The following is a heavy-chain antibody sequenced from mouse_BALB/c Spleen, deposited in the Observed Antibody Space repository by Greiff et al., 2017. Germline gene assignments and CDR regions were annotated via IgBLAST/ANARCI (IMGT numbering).Heavy chain of an antibody. D-gene: IGHD2-1*01. CDR2: IRSKSNNYAT. J-gene: IGHJ2*01. V-gene: IGHV10-1*02. CDR1: GFTFNTYA. CDR3: VRGGGNYYFDY. Sequence: DVKLVESGGGLVQPKGSLKLSCAASGFTFNTYAMNWVRQAPGKGLEWVARIRSKSNNYATYYADSVKDRFTISRDDSQSMLYLQMNNLKTEDTAMYYCVRGGGNYYFDYWGQGTTLTVSS.